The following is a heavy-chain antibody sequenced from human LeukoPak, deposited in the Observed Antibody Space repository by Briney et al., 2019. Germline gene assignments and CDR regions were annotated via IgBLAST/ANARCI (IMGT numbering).Heavy chain of an antibody. Sequence: PGRSLRLSCAASGFTFSSYGMHWVRQAPGKGLEWVAVISYDGSNKYYADSVKGRFTISRDNSKNTLYLQMNSLRAEDTAVYYCAKNYDILTGYYNQAFWGQGTLVTVSS. D-gene: IGHD3-9*01. CDR3: AKNYDILTGYYNQAF. CDR1: GFTFSSYG. V-gene: IGHV3-30*18. CDR2: ISYDGSNK. J-gene: IGHJ4*02.